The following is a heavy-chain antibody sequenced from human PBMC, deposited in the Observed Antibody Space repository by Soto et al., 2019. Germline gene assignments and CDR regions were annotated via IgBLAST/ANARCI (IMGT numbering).Heavy chain of an antibody. V-gene: IGHV3-23*01. J-gene: IGHJ4*02. CDR2: LSGSGLST. Sequence: PGGSLRLSCAASGFTFSSYGMHWVRQAPGKGLEWVSTLSGSGLSTHYADSVKGRFTISRDNSMNTLYLQMNSLKVEDTAVYFCAEGTAASGTSGFDYWGLGTLVTVSS. D-gene: IGHD6-13*01. CDR3: AEGTAASGTSGFDY. CDR1: GFTFSSYG.